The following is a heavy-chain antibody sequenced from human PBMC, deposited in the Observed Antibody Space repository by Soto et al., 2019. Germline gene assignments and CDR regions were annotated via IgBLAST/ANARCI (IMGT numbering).Heavy chain of an antibody. D-gene: IGHD3-22*01. Sequence: TLSLTCSVSGGSINNNDYYWSWIRQTPGKGLEWIGYVYYSGSSDYIPSLKSRLSMSIDKSKNQFHLKLNSVTAADTATYYCARMSYFYDKWYFDLWGRGTLVTVSS. CDR1: GGSINNNDYY. CDR2: VYYSGSS. CDR3: ARMSYFYDKWYFDL. V-gene: IGHV4-30-4*01. J-gene: IGHJ2*01.